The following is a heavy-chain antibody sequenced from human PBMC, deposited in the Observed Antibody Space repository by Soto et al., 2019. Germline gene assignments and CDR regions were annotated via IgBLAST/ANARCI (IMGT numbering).Heavy chain of an antibody. V-gene: IGHV3-30*18. J-gene: IGHJ4*02. CDR3: AKDQGGSYRPFDY. D-gene: IGHD1-26*01. CDR1: GFTFSSYG. Sequence: LRLSCAASGFTFSSYGMHWVRQAPGKGLEWVAVISYDGSNKYYADSVKGRFTISRDNSKNTLYLQMNSLRAEDTAVYYCAKDQGGSYRPFDYWGQGTLVTVSS. CDR2: ISYDGSNK.